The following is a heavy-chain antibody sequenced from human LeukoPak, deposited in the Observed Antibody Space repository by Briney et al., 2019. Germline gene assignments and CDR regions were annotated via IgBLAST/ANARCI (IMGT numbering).Heavy chain of an antibody. CDR1: GYSISSGYY. J-gene: IGHJ4*02. CDR3: ARRDYYDTSGYESVE. D-gene: IGHD3-22*01. CDR2: IYHSGST. V-gene: IGHV4-38-2*02. Sequence: SETLSLTCTVSGYSISSGYYWGWIRQPPGKGLEWIGTIYHSGSTYYNPSLKSRVTISVDTSKNQFSLKLRSVTAADTAVYYCARRDYYDTSGYESVEWSQGTLVTVSS.